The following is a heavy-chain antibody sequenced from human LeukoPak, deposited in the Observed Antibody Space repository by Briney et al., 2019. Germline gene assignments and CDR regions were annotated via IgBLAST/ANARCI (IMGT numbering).Heavy chain of an antibody. CDR1: GYTFTNYD. CDR3: ARGPPVIVVGVEYNWFDP. J-gene: IGHJ5*02. D-gene: IGHD3-22*01. CDR2: INPNSGNT. Sequence: ASVKVSCKASGYTFTNYDINWVRQATGQGLEWMGWINPNSGNTGYAQKFQGRVTITTDESTSTAYMELSRLRSEDTAVYYCARGPPVIVVGVEYNWFDPWGQGTLVTVSS. V-gene: IGHV1-8*01.